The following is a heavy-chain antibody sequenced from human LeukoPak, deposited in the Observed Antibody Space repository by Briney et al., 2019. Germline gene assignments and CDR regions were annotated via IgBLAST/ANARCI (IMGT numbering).Heavy chain of an antibody. CDR2: ISGSGGST. V-gene: IGHV3-23*01. J-gene: IGHJ5*02. Sequence: GGSLRLSCAASGFTFSSYAVSWVRQAPGKGLEWVSAISGSGGSTYYADSVKGRFTISRDNSKNTLYLQMNSLRAEDTAVYYCAKDPDYGDYFDPWGQGTLVTVSS. D-gene: IGHD4-17*01. CDR3: AKDPDYGDYFDP. CDR1: GFTFSSYA.